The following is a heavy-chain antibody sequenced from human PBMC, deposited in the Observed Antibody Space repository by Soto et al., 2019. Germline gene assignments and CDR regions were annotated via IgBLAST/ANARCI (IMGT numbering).Heavy chain of an antibody. CDR2: IIFSIATS. Sequence: QVQLVQSGAEVKKPGSSVKVSCKASGGTFSSYGISWVRQAPGQGLEWMGGIIFSIATSSNAQKFQGRVTITADDSTSTAYMELSSLRAEDTAVYYCARVPPELQNPYYDYAMDVWGQGTTVTVSS. CDR1: GGTFSSYG. J-gene: IGHJ6*02. CDR3: ARVPPELQNPYYDYAMDV. V-gene: IGHV1-69*01. D-gene: IGHD1-7*01.